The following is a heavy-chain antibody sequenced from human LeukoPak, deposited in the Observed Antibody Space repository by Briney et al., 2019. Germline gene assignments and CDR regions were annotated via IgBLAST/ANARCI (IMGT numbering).Heavy chain of an antibody. CDR2: IYYSGST. CDR3: ARTYDSSGEQKVPDAFDI. D-gene: IGHD3-22*01. CDR1: GGSISSSSYY. V-gene: IGHV4-39*01. J-gene: IGHJ3*02. Sequence: SETLSFTCTVSGGSISSSSYYWGWIRQPPGKGLEWIGSIYYSGSTYYNPSLKSRVTISVDTSKNQFSLKLSSVTAADTAVYYCARTYDSSGEQKVPDAFDIWGQGTMVTVSS.